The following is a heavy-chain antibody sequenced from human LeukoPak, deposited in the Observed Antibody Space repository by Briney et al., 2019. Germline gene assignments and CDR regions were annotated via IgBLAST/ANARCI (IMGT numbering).Heavy chain of an antibody. D-gene: IGHD3-16*02. J-gene: IGHJ5*02. CDR1: GFTFSSYA. CDR2: ISGSGGNT. Sequence: GGSLRLSCAASGFTFSSYAMSWVRQAPGKGLEWVSAISGSGGNTYYADSVKGRFTISRDNSKNTAYLQMNSLKTEDTAVYYCTRRTLYVWGSYRENWFDPWGQGTLVTVSS. V-gene: IGHV3-23*01. CDR3: TRRTLYVWGSYRENWFDP.